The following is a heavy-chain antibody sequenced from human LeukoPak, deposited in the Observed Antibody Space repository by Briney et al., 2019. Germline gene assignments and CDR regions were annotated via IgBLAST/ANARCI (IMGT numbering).Heavy chain of an antibody. V-gene: IGHV4-34*01. D-gene: IGHD3-22*01. CDR1: GGSFSGYY. J-gene: IGHJ4*02. CDR3: ARGPSNYYDNSGYYAGGELFDY. CDR2: INHSGST. Sequence: SEALSLTCAVYGGSFSGYYWSWIRQPPGKGLEWIGEINHSGSTNYNPSLKSRVTISVDTSKNQFSLKLSSVTAADTAVYYCARGPSNYYDNSGYYAGGELFDYWGQGTLVTVSS.